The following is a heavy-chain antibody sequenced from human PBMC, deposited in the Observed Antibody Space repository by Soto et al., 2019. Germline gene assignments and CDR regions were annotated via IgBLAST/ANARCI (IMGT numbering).Heavy chain of an antibody. Sequence: QVQLVQSGAEVKKPGASVKVSCKASGYSFTSYAISWVRQAPGQGLEWLGWISTYNGNTNYAQKLQDRVTMTADTSTTTAYMELRSLRSDDTAVYYCARERHEYSSGWYGVDYWGQGILVTVSS. CDR2: ISTYNGNT. CDR3: ARERHEYSSGWYGVDY. CDR1: GYSFTSYA. J-gene: IGHJ4*02. D-gene: IGHD6-19*01. V-gene: IGHV1-18*01.